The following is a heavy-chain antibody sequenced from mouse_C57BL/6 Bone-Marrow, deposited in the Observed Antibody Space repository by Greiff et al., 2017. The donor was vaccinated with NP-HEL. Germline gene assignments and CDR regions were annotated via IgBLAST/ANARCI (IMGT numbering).Heavy chain of an antibody. CDR3: TRRIVYYYGSSHWYFDV. CDR1: GYTFTDYE. Sequence: VQGVESGAELVRPGASVTLSCKASGYTFTDYEMHWVKQTPVHGLEWIGAIDPETGGTAYNQKFKGKAILTADKSSSTAYMELRSLTSEDSAVYYCTRRIVYYYGSSHWYFDVWGTGTTVTVSS. V-gene: IGHV1-15*01. J-gene: IGHJ1*03. CDR2: IDPETGGT. D-gene: IGHD1-1*01.